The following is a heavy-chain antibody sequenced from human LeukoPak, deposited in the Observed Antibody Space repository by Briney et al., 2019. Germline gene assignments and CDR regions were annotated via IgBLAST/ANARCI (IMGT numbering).Heavy chain of an antibody. D-gene: IGHD3-22*01. CDR2: ISSSSSDI. CDR3: ARITHYYDGSGHYYDDSPRYYFDY. Sequence: GGSLRLSCAASGFTFSSYSMNWVRQAPGKGLEGVSSISSSSSDIYHADSVKGRFTISRDNAKNSLYLQMNSLRAEDTAVYYCARITHYYDGSGHYYDDSPRYYFDYWGQGTLVTVSS. J-gene: IGHJ4*02. CDR1: GFTFSSYS. V-gene: IGHV3-21*01.